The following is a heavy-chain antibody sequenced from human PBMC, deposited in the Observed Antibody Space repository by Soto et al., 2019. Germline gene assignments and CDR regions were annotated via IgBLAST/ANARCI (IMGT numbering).Heavy chain of an antibody. Sequence: ASVKFSCKASVYTFTSYYMHWVRQAPGQGLEWMGIINPSGGSTSYAQKFQGRVTMTRDTSTSTVYMELSSLRSEDTAVYYCERDQGWIQLWLRGYYYYGMDVWGQGTTVPVSS. D-gene: IGHD5-18*01. CDR2: INPSGGST. CDR3: ERDQGWIQLWLRGYYYYGMDV. J-gene: IGHJ6*02. CDR1: VYTFTSYY. V-gene: IGHV1-46*01.